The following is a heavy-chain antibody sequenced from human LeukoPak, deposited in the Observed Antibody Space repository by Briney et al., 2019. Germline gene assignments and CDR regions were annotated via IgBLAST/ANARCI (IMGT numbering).Heavy chain of an antibody. D-gene: IGHD2/OR15-2a*01. CDR3: ARPANRGDAFDI. V-gene: IGHV5-51*01. CDR1: GCSYTSYW. CDR2: IYPGDSDT. J-gene: IGHJ3*02. Sequence: GESLKISCKGSGCSYTSYWIGWVRQMPGKGLEWMGIIYPGDSDTRYSPSFQGQVTISADKSITTAYLQWSSLRASDTAMYYCARPANRGDAFDIWGQGTMVTVSS.